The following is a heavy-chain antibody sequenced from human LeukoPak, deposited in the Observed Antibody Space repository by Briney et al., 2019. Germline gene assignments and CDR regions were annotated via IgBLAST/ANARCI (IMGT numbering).Heavy chain of an antibody. D-gene: IGHD3-16*02. J-gene: IGHJ6*02. CDR3: EREVFTFGGVIAHYYYYGMDV. Sequence: GASVKVSCKASGYTXTSYGISWVRQAPGQGLEWMGWISSYNGNTTYAQKLRGRVNMTTDTSTSTAYMELRSMRSDDTAVYYCEREVFTFGGVIAHYYYYGMDVWGQGTTVTVSS. CDR1: GYTXTSYG. V-gene: IGHV1-18*01. CDR2: ISSYNGNT.